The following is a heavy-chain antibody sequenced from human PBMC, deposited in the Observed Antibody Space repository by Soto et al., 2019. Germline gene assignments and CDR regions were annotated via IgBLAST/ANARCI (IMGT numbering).Heavy chain of an antibody. CDR2: IIPIFGTA. V-gene: IGHV1-69*13. J-gene: IGHJ4*02. D-gene: IGHD3-22*01. CDR3: ARDFSDDSSGYYYGY. Sequence: GASVKVSCKASGGTFSSYAISWVRQAPGQGLEWMGGIIPIFGTANYAQKFQGRVTITADESTSTAYMELSSLRSEDTAVYYCARDFSDDSSGYYYGYWGQGTLVTVSS. CDR1: GGTFSSYA.